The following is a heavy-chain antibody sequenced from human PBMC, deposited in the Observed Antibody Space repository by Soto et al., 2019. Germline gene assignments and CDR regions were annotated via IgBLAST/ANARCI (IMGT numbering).Heavy chain of an antibody. D-gene: IGHD1-26*01. CDR1: GYSFSTYW. Sequence: GESLKISCKGSGYSFSTYWIGWVRQMPGKGLEWIGIIYPADSDTRYSPSFQGQVTISADKSISTAYLQWSNLRAEDTAVYYCAKEGSSRDLDYWGPGTLVTVSS. CDR2: IYPADSDT. CDR3: AKEGSSRDLDY. V-gene: IGHV5-51*01. J-gene: IGHJ4*02.